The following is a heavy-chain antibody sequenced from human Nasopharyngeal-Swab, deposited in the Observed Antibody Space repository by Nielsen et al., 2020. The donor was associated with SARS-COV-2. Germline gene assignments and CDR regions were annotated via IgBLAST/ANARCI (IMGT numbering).Heavy chain of an antibody. CDR2: MTNTGGTT. Sequence: GESLKISCAASGFTFSNHVMGWVRQAPGKGLEWVSAMTNTGGTTYYADSVKGRFAISRDNSKSMVYLQINSLRAEDTAVYYCVRVTTSLKDYWGQGTLVTVSS. CDR1: GFTFSNHV. V-gene: IGHV3-23*01. CDR3: VRVTTSLKDY. D-gene: IGHD2-2*01. J-gene: IGHJ4*02.